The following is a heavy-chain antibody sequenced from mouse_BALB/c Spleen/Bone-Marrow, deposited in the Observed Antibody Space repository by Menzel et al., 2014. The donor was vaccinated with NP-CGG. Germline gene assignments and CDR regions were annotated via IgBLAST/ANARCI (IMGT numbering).Heavy chain of an antibody. J-gene: IGHJ2*01. D-gene: IGHD2-4*01. V-gene: IGHV5-6*02. CDR2: ISGRGSYT. CDR3: SRRSDYDYFDY. CDR1: GFTFSSYG. Sequence: EVKLVESGGDLVKPGGSLKLSCAASGFTFSSYGMSWVRQTPDKRLEWVATISGRGSYTFYPDSVKGRFTISRDNAKNTLYLQMSSLKSEDTAIYYCSRRSDYDYFDYWGQGTTLTVSS.